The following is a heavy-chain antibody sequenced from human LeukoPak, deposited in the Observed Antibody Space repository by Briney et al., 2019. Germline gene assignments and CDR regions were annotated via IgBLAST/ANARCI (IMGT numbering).Heavy chain of an antibody. Sequence: TGGSLRLSCAASGFTFSNAWMSWVRQAPGKGLEWVGRINSKTDGGTTDYAATVKGRFTISRDDSKNTLYLQMNNLKTEDTAVYYCTTEGILTGYRNAFDIWGQGTMVTVSS. J-gene: IGHJ3*02. CDR1: GFTFSNAW. D-gene: IGHD3-9*01. CDR2: INSKTDGGTT. V-gene: IGHV3-15*01. CDR3: TTEGILTGYRNAFDI.